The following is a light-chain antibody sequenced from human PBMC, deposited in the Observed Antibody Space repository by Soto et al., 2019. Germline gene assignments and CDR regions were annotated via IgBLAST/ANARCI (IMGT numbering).Light chain of an antibody. CDR2: KVS. CDR1: QGLVYEGETY. J-gene: IGKJ2*01. V-gene: IGKV2-30*01. CDR3: MQGAGWPRT. Sequence: VMTQSPLSLPVTVGQPASSSCSSSQGLVYEGETYLNWFHQRPGQSPRRLIYKVSKRDSGVPDRFTGSGSGTYFTLTISRVEAEDVGIYYCMQGAGWPRTFGQGTKLEIK.